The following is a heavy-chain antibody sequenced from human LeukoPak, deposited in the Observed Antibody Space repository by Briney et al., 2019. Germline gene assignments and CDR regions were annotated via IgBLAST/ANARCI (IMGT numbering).Heavy chain of an antibody. CDR3: ARDVAVADTYGMDV. Sequence: GGSLRLSCAASGFTFSSYSMKWVRQAPGKGLEWVSSISSSSSYIYYADSVKGRFTISRDNAKNSLYLQMNSLRDEDAAVYYCARDVAVADTYGMDVWGQGTTVTVSS. CDR2: ISSSSSYI. J-gene: IGHJ6*02. D-gene: IGHD6-19*01. CDR1: GFTFSSYS. V-gene: IGHV3-21*01.